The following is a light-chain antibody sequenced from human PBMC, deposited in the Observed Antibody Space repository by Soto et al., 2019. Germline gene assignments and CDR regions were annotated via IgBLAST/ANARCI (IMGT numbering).Light chain of an antibody. CDR3: LQHNSYPYT. CDR2: AAS. J-gene: IGKJ2*01. Sequence: DIQMTQSPSSLSASVGDRVTITCRASQGIGIALGWFQLKPGRVPKRLIFAASTLQGGVPSRFSGSGSGTEFTLTISSLQPEDFATYYCLQHNSYPYTFGQGTKLEIK. CDR1: QGIGIA. V-gene: IGKV1-17*01.